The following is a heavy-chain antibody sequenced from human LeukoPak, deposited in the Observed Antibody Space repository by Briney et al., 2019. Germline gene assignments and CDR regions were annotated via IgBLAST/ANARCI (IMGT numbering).Heavy chain of an antibody. CDR3: VKNGWLDY. CDR1: VFTFSSQN. Sequence: GGSLRLSCAASVFTFSSQNMNWARQAPGKGLEWVAYISTSGDSTKYADSVEGRFTISRDNAENSLYLLMNSLRVEDTAVYYCVKNGWLDYWGQGILVTVSS. V-gene: IGHV3-21*06. D-gene: IGHD6-19*01. J-gene: IGHJ4*02. CDR2: ISTSGDST.